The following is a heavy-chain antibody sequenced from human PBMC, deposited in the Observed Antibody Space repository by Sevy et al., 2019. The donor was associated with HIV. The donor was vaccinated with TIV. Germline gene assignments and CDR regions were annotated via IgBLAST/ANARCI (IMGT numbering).Heavy chain of an antibody. CDR2: ISSSSSYI. CDR3: ARGSYGSGSYSNY. CDR1: GFTFSSYS. Sequence: GGSLRLSCAASGFTFSSYSMNWVRQAPGKGLEWVSPISSSSSYIYYADSVKGRFTISRDNAKNSLYLQMNSPRAEDTAVYYCARGSYGSGSYSNYWGQGTLVTVSS. V-gene: IGHV3-21*01. J-gene: IGHJ4*02. D-gene: IGHD3-10*01.